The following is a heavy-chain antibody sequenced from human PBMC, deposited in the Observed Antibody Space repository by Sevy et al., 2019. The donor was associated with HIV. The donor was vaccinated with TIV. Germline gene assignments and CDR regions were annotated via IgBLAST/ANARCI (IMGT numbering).Heavy chain of an antibody. D-gene: IGHD3-16*01. J-gene: IGHJ5*02. Sequence: ASVKVSCKASGGTFSSYGITCVRQAPGQGLEWMGEIIPIFGSANYGQTFQGRVTMTADQSTSTAYMELSSLRSDDTAVYYCARGGGLSPHHWLDPWGQGTLVTVSS. CDR1: GGTFSSYG. V-gene: IGHV1-69*13. CDR2: IIPIFGSA. CDR3: ARGGGLSPHHWLDP.